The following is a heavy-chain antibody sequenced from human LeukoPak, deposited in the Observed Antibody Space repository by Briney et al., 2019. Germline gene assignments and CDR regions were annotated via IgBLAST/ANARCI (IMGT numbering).Heavy chain of an antibody. V-gene: IGHV3-15*01. CDR1: GFTFSNAW. J-gene: IGHJ4*02. CDR3: ISSSWYWDY. Sequence: GGSLRLSXAASGFTFSNAWMSWVRQAPGKGLEWVGRIKSKTDGGTTDYAAPVKGRFTISRDDSKNTLYLQMNSLKTEDTAVYYCISSSWYWDYWGQGNLVTVSS. CDR2: IKSKTDGGTT. D-gene: IGHD6-13*01.